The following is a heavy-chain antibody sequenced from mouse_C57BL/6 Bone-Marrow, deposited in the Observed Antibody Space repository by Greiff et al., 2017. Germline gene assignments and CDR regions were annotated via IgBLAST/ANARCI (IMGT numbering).Heavy chain of an antibody. J-gene: IGHJ2*01. Sequence: QVQLKQPGAELVRPGSSVKLSCKASGYTFTSYWMHWVKQRPIQGLEWIGNIDPSDSDTHYNQKFKDKATLTVDKSSSTAYMQLSSLTSEDSAVYYCARGGGSGIYWGQGTTLTVSS. CDR2: IDPSDSDT. V-gene: IGHV1-52*01. CDR3: ARGGGSGIY. D-gene: IGHD3-2*02. CDR1: GYTFTSYW.